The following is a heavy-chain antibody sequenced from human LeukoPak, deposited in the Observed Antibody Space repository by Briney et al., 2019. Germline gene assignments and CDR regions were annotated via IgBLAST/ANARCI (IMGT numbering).Heavy chain of an antibody. D-gene: IGHD1-26*01. CDR2: TYYSGST. Sequence: PSETLSLTCTVSGGSVSSGDYYWSWIRQHAGKGLEWIGFTYYSGSTYYNPSLESRVTISVDTSKNQLSLKLNSVTAADTAVYYYVGGSYPLEYWGQGALVTVSS. CDR1: GGSVSSGDYY. CDR3: VGGSYPLEY. J-gene: IGHJ4*02. V-gene: IGHV4-30-4*08.